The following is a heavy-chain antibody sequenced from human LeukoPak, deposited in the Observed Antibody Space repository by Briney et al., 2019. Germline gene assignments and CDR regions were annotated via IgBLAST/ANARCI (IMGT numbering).Heavy chain of an antibody. CDR3: ARAAAVAGTAPPSYYYYYMGV. V-gene: IGHV3-13*01. CDR2: IGTAGDT. CDR1: GFTFSSYD. Sequence: GGSLRLSCAASGFTFSSYDMHWVRQATGKGLEWVSAIGTAGDTYYPGSVKGRFTISRENAKNSLYLQMNSLRAGDTAVYYCARAAAVAGTAPPSYYYYYMGVWGKGTTVTISS. J-gene: IGHJ6*03. D-gene: IGHD6-19*01.